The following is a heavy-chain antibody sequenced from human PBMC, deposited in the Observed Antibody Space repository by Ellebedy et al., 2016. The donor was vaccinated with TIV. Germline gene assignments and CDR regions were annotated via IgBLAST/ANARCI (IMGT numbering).Heavy chain of an antibody. Sequence: SVKVSCXTSGDAFSRYPMSWVRQAPGQGLEWLGSIIPILGSANYAQSVQGRVTMTADDSTFTVYMELRSLRSEDTAMYYCATDPGLFWGHGTLVTVSS. D-gene: IGHD3-10*01. CDR3: ATDPGLF. J-gene: IGHJ4*01. CDR2: IIPILGSA. V-gene: IGHV1-69*11. CDR1: GDAFSRYP.